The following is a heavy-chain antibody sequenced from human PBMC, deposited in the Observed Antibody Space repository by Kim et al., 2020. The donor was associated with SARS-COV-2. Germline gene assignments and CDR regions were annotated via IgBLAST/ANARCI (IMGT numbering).Heavy chain of an antibody. Sequence: SETLSLTCTVSRGSINDYYWSWIRQSPEKGLEWIGYILYLGSTNYNPSLKSRVTISVDTSKNQFSLRLSSVTAADTATYYCARSSSSWNNWFDPWGQGTLVTVSS. D-gene: IGHD6-13*01. CDR3: ARSSSSWNNWFDP. CDR2: ILYLGST. CDR1: RGSINDYY. V-gene: IGHV4-59*01. J-gene: IGHJ5*02.